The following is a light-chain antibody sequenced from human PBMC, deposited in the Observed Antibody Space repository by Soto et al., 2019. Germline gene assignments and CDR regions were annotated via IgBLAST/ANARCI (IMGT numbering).Light chain of an antibody. CDR1: QTIATY. V-gene: IGKV1-39*01. CDR2: AAS. CDR3: QQSHSGLT. Sequence: DIQMTQSPSSLSASVGDRVTITCRASQTIATYLNWYQQKPVKAPKLLIYAASNLDGGVPSRFSGSGSGTDFTLTISSLQPEDFATYYCQQSHSGLTFGQGTKLQIK. J-gene: IGKJ2*01.